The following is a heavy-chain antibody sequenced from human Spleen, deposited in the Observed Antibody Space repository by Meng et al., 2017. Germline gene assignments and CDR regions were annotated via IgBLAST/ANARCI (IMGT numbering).Heavy chain of an antibody. D-gene: IGHD6-13*01. CDR1: GGTFSNYA. J-gene: IGHJ4*02. CDR2: IIPFLGIT. Sequence: VQLLKLGAEVKKPGSSGMVSCKASGGTFSNYALSWVRQAPGQGLEWMGGIIPFLGITNYAQKSQGRVTITADESTSTAYMEVSSLRSEDTAVYYCARGHSSSLGLFDYWGQGTLVTVSS. V-gene: IGHV1-69*01. CDR3: ARGHSSSLGLFDY.